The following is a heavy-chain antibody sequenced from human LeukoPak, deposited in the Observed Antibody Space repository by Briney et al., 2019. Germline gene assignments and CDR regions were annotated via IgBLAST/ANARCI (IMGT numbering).Heavy chain of an antibody. D-gene: IGHD2-21*02. CDR2: IRYDGTNK. CDR1: GFTFTSYG. J-gene: IGHJ4*02. Sequence: QAGGSLRLSCAASGFTFTSYGMHWVRQAPGKGLEWVAFIRYDGTNKYYADSVKGRFTISRDNSKNTLYLQMNSLRAEDTAVYYCAKDQLAGAYCGGDCYSEKGPYYFDYWGQGTLVTVSS. V-gene: IGHV3-30*02. CDR3: AKDQLAGAYCGGDCYSEKGPYYFDY.